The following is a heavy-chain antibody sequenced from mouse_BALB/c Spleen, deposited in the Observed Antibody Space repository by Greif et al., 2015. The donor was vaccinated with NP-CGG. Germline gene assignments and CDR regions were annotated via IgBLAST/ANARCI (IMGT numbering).Heavy chain of an antibody. J-gene: IGHJ4*01. CDR1: GYAFTNYL. CDR2: INPGSGGT. CDR3: ARTLYYDAIDY. Sequence: QVQLQQSGAELVRPGTSVKVSCKASGYAFTNYLIEWVKQRPGQGLEWIGVINPGSGGTNYNEKFKGKATLTADKSSSTPYMQLISLTSDDSAVYFCARTLYYDAIDYWGEGSSVTV. V-gene: IGHV1-54*01.